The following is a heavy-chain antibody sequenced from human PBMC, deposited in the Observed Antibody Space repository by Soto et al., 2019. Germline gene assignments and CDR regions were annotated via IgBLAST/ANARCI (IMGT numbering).Heavy chain of an antibody. CDR1: GYTFTTYK. CDR3: ARDTAANWFDP. D-gene: IGHD6-13*01. CDR2: INPSGGST. J-gene: IGHJ5*02. Sequence: GASVKVSCRASGYTFTTYKMHWVRQAPGQGLEWMGIINPSGGSTSYAQKFQGRVTMTRDTSTSTVYMELSSLRSEDTAVYYCARDTAANWFDPWGQGTLVTVSS. V-gene: IGHV1-46*03.